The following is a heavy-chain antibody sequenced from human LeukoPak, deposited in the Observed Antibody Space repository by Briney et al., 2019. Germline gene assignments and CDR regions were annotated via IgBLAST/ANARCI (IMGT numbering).Heavy chain of an antibody. J-gene: IGHJ3*01. CDR1: GFTFRSYA. V-gene: IGHV3-23*01. CDR3: AKDYGDFGSSYFCAFDV. CDR2: ISGSGTST. D-gene: IGHD3-3*01. Sequence: GGSLRLSCAASGFTFRSYAMSWVRQAPGKGLEWVLAISGSGTSTYYADSVKGRFTISRDNSKNTMYLQMTNLRAEDTAVYYCAKDYGDFGSSYFCAFDVWGPGTMVTVSS.